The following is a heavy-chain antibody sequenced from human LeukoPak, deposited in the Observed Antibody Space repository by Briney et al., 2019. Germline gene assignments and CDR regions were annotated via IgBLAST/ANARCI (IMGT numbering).Heavy chain of an antibody. CDR2: INHSGST. D-gene: IGHD3-3*01. CDR3: ARAPPYDFWSLYNWFDP. CDR1: GGSFSGYY. Sequence: SGTLSLTCAVYGGSFSGYYWSWIRQPPGKGLEWIGEINHSGSTNYNPSLKSRVTISVDTSKNQFSLKLSSVTAADTAVYYCARAPPYDFWSLYNWFDPWGQGTLVTVSS. J-gene: IGHJ5*02. V-gene: IGHV4-34*01.